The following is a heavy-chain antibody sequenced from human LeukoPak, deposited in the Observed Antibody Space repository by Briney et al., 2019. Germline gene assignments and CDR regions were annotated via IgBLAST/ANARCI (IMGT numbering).Heavy chain of an antibody. D-gene: IGHD1-26*01. J-gene: IGHJ4*02. CDR3: ARGMGAPDY. Sequence: SETLSLTCTVSGGSISSYYWSWIRQPPGKGLEVIGYIYYSGSTNYNRSLKSRVTISVDTSKNQFSLKLSSVTAADTAVYYCARGMGAPDYWGQGTLVTVSS. CDR1: GGSISSYY. CDR2: IYYSGST. V-gene: IGHV4-59*01.